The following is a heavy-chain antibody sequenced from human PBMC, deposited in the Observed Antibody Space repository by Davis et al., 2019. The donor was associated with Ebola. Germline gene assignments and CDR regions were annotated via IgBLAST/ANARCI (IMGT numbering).Heavy chain of an antibody. CDR1: GGSISSYY. D-gene: IGHD3-22*01. Sequence: PGGSLRLSCTVSGGSISSYYWSWIRQPPGKGLEWIGYIYYSGSTNYNPSLKSRVTISVDTSKNQFSLKLSSVTAADTAVYYCARDTRSGYYYRADAFDIWGQGTMVTVSS. J-gene: IGHJ3*02. CDR3: ARDTRSGYYYRADAFDI. V-gene: IGHV4-59*01. CDR2: IYYSGST.